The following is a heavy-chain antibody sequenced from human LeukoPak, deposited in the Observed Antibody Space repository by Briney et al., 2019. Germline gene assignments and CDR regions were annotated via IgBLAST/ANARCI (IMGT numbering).Heavy chain of an antibody. CDR1: GFTFSSYG. V-gene: IGHV3-30*18. CDR2: ISYDGSNK. Sequence: GRSLRLSCAASGFTFSSYGMHWVRQAPGKGLEWVAVISYDGSNKYYADSVKGRFTISRDNSKNTLYLQMNSLRAEDTAVYYCAKAVLAAARYYYYGMDVWGQGTTVTVSS. CDR3: AKAVLAAARYYYYGMDV. D-gene: IGHD6-13*01. J-gene: IGHJ6*02.